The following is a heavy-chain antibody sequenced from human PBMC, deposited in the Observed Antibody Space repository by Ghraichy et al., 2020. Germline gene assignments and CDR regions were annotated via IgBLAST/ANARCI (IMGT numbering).Heavy chain of an antibody. Sequence: SVKVSCKASGGTFSSYAISWVRQAPGQGLEWMGGITPIFGTANYAQKFQGRVTITADESTSTAYMELSSLRSEDTAVYYCARSRGYYDSSGYYYDAFDIWGQGTMVTVSS. D-gene: IGHD3-22*01. CDR2: ITPIFGTA. CDR3: ARSRGYYDSSGYYYDAFDI. V-gene: IGHV1-69*13. J-gene: IGHJ3*02. CDR1: GGTFSSYA.